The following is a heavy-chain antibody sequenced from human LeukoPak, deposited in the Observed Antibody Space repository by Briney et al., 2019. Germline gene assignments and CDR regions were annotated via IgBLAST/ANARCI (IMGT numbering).Heavy chain of an antibody. J-gene: IGHJ5*02. CDR3: ARDPKAVANWFDP. V-gene: IGHV3-21*01. CDR1: GFTFSSYS. CDR2: ISSSSSYI. Sequence: PGGSLRLSCAASGFTFSSYSMNWVRQAPGKGLEWVSSISSSSSYIYYADSVKGRFTISRDNAKNPLYLQMNSLRAEDTAVYYCARDPKAVANWFDPWGQGTLVTVSS. D-gene: IGHD6-19*01.